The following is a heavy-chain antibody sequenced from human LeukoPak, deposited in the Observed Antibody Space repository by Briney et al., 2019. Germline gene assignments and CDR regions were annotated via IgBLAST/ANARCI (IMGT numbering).Heavy chain of an antibody. CDR1: GFTFSSYS. V-gene: IGHV3-48*01. CDR3: ARVSRRYYYDSSGYLGY. J-gene: IGHJ4*02. Sequence: SGGSLRLSCAASGFTFSSYSMNWVRQAPGKGLEWVSYTSSSSSTIYYADSVKGRFTISRDNAKNSLYLQMNSLRAEDTAVYYCARVSRRYYYDSSGYLGYWGQGTLVTVSS. CDR2: TSSSSSTI. D-gene: IGHD3-22*01.